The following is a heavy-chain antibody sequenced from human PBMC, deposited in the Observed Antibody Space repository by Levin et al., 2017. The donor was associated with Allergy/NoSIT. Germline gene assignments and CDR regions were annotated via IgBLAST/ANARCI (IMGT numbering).Heavy chain of an antibody. D-gene: IGHD3-9*01. CDR3: ARGYDILTGDYQFGP. Sequence: SETLSLTCAVYGGSFSGYYWSWIRQPPGKGLEWIGEINHSGSTNYNPSLKSRVTISLDTSKNQFSLKLSSVTAADTAVYYCARGYDILTGDYQFGPWGQGTLVTVSS. J-gene: IGHJ5*02. CDR2: INHSGST. V-gene: IGHV4-34*01. CDR1: GGSFSGYY.